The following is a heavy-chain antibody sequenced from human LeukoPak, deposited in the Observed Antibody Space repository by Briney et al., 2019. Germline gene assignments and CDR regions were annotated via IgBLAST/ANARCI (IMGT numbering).Heavy chain of an antibody. V-gene: IGHV3-7*01. CDR1: GFAFSSYW. Sequence: GGSPRLSCVASGFAFSSYWMSWVRQAPGKGLELVANISPDGSAEDYVDSVRGRFAISRDNAKRSLYLQVNSLSPEDTAVYYCANQAYSQFDYWGQGTLVSVSS. CDR2: ISPDGSAE. D-gene: IGHD4-11*01. J-gene: IGHJ4*02. CDR3: ANQAYSQFDY.